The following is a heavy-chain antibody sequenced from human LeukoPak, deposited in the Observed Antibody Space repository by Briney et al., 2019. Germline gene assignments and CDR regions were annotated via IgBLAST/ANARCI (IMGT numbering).Heavy chain of an antibody. D-gene: IGHD6-19*01. J-gene: IGHJ6*03. CDR1: GYTFTSYG. CDR2: ISAYNGNT. CDR3: ARDGIGPSAFSIAVAVIIAAAGTLDYYYYYMDV. V-gene: IGHV1-18*01. Sequence: ASVKVSCKASGYTFTSYGISWVRQAPGQGLEWMGWISAYNGNTNYAQKLQGRVTMTTDTSTSTAYMELRSLRSDDTAVYYCARDGIGPSAFSIAVAVIIAAAGTLDYYYYYMDVWGKGTTVTVSS.